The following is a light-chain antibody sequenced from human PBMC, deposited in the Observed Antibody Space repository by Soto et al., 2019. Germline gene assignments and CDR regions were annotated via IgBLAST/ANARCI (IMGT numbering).Light chain of an antibody. CDR3: QQYGSSPPDT. V-gene: IGKV3-15*01. J-gene: IGKJ5*01. Sequence: EIGMTQSPATLSVSPGERATLSCRASQSVSSNLAWYQQKPGQAPRLLIYGASTRATGIPARFSGSGSGTEFTLTISSLQSEDFAAYYCQQYGSSPPDTFGQGTRLEIK. CDR2: GAS. CDR1: QSVSSN.